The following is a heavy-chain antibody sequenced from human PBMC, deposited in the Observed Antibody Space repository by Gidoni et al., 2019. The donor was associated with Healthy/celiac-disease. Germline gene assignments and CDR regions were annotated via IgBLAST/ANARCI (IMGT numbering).Heavy chain of an antibody. Sequence: QVQLQESVPGLVKPSGTLSLTCAVSGGSISSSNWWSWVRQPPGKGLEWIGEIYHSGSTNYNPSLKSRVTISVDKSKNQFSLKLNSVTAADTAVYYCARPLSNYYDSSGYYYVGAFDIWGQGTMVTVSS. V-gene: IGHV4-4*02. J-gene: IGHJ3*02. D-gene: IGHD3-22*01. CDR3: ARPLSNYYDSSGYYYVGAFDI. CDR1: GGSISSSNW. CDR2: IYHSGST.